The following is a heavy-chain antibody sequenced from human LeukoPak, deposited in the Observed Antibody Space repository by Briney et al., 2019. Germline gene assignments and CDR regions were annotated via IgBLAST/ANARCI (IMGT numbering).Heavy chain of an antibody. J-gene: IGHJ3*02. D-gene: IGHD4-17*01. V-gene: IGHV3-23*01. CDR3: AQVGNGDYRAFDI. CDR1: GFTFSSYA. Sequence: PGGSLRLSCAASGFTFSSYAMSWVRRAPGKGLEWVSAISGSGGSTYYADSVKGRFTISRDNSKNTLYLQMNSLRAEDTAVYYCAQVGNGDYRAFDIWGQGTMVTVSS. CDR2: ISGSGGST.